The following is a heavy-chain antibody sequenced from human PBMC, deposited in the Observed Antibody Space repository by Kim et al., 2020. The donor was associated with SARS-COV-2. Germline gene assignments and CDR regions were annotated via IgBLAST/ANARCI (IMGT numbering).Heavy chain of an antibody. CDR3: ASGSLKLDYYYYGMDV. J-gene: IGHJ6*01. CDR1: GFTFSSYA. Sequence: GGSLRLSCAASGFTFSSYAMHWVRQAPGKGLEWVAVISYDGSNKYYADSVKGRFTISRDNSKNTLYLQMNSLRAEDTAVYYCASGSLKLDYYYYGMDVWG. D-gene: IGHD1-26*01. CDR2: ISYDGSNK. V-gene: IGHV3-30-3*01.